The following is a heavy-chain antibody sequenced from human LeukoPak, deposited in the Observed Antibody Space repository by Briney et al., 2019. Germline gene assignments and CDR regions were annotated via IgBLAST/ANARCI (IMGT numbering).Heavy chain of an antibody. CDR2: MSPNTGNT. Sequence: ASVKVSCKASGYTFTTYDINWVRQATGQGLEWVGWMSPNTGNTGYAQKFQGRVTITADKSTSTAYMELSSLRSEDTAVYYCARDIGDEYYYDSSGYYPLGYWGQGTLVTVSS. CDR3: ARDIGDEYYYDSSGYYPLGY. V-gene: IGHV1-8*01. J-gene: IGHJ4*02. CDR1: GYTFTTYD. D-gene: IGHD3-22*01.